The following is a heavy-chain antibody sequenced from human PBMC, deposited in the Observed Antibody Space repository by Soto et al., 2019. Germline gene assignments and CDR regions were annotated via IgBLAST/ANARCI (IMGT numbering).Heavy chain of an antibody. CDR2: IIPIFGTT. J-gene: IGHJ4*02. CDR3: ATSIAARTFDY. V-gene: IGHV1-69*06. D-gene: IGHD6-6*01. CDR1: GGTFSSYA. Sequence: SVKVSCKASGGTFSSYAISWVRQAPGQGLEWMGGIIPIFGTTNYAQKFQGRVTITEDTSTNTAYMELSSLRSEDTAVYYCATSIAARTFDYWGQGTLVTVSS.